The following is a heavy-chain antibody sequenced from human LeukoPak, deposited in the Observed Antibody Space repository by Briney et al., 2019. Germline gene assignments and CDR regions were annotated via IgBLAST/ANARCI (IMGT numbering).Heavy chain of an antibody. Sequence: ESGPTLVHPTPTLTLTCTFSGFSLSATAMCVSWIRQPPVKALECLARIDWDDDKYYSTSLKTRLTISKDTSKIQVVLTMTNMDPVDTATYYCARILSGSGWAIDYWGQGTLVTVSS. CDR1: GFSLSATAMC. D-gene: IGHD6-19*01. CDR2: IDWDDDK. CDR3: ARILSGSGWAIDY. V-gene: IGHV2-70*11. J-gene: IGHJ4*02.